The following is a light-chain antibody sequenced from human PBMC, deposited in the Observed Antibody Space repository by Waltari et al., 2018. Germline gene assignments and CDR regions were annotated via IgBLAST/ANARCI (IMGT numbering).Light chain of an antibody. J-gene: IGLJ1*01. CDR3: CSYAGFGIYV. CDR2: EVT. V-gene: IGLV2-23*02. CDR1: SSDVGNYNL. Sequence: QSGLTQPASVSGSPGQSITISCNGTSSDVGNYNLVSWYQQYPGKAPKLMVYEVTKRASGVTDRFSVSKSGNTASLTIYGLQSEDEADYYCCSYAGFGIYVFGTGTKVTVL.